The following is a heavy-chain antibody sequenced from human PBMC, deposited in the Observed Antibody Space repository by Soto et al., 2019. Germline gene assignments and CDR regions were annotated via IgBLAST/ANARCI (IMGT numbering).Heavy chain of an antibody. CDR1: GYTFTSYG. Sequence: QVQLVQSGAEVKKPGASVKVSCKASGYTFTSYGISWVRQAPGQGLEWMGWINAYNGNTKYAQKLPXXVTTTTDTATRTAYMELRSLRSAATAVYYCARDQATAQFDYWGQGTLVTVSS. V-gene: IGHV1-18*01. J-gene: IGHJ4*02. CDR3: ARDQATAQFDY. D-gene: IGHD1-26*01. CDR2: INAYNGNT.